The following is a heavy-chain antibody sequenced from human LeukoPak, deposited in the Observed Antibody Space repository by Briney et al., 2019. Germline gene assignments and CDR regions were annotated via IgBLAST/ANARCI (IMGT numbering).Heavy chain of an antibody. CDR2: IYHSGST. J-gene: IGHJ6*03. CDR1: GYSISSGYY. V-gene: IGHV4-38-2*02. D-gene: IGHD2-8*01. Sequence: SETLSLTCTVSGYSISSGYYWGWIRQPPGKGLEWIATIYHSGSTYYNPSLQSRVAISVDTSKNQFSLRLRSVTAADTAAYYCARDYIMFDYYYMNVWGRGTTVTVSS. CDR3: ARDYIMFDYYYMNV.